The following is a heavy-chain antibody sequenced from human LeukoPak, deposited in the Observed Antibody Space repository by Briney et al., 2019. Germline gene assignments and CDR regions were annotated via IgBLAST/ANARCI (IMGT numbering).Heavy chain of an antibody. D-gene: IGHD3-10*01. CDR1: GFTFSNYA. CDR2: IFNNGANA. J-gene: IGHJ6*02. Sequence: GGSLRLSCTASGFTFSNYAMDWVRQAPGRGLEWVATIFNNGANAFYADSVRGRFTISRDNSKNTLYLQTISLRAEDTAIYYCAKELHEVYYYGPDVWGQGTTVIVSS. CDR3: AKELHEVYYYGPDV. V-gene: IGHV3-23*01.